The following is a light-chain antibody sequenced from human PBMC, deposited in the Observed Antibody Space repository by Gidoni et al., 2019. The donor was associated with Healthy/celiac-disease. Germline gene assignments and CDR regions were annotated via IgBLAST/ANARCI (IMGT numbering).Light chain of an antibody. J-gene: IGLJ2*01. CDR2: QDS. CDR3: QAWDSSTVV. CDR1: KLGDKY. V-gene: IGLV3-1*01. Sequence: ASITCSGDKLGDKYACWYQQKPGQSPVLVIYQDSKRPSGIPVRFSGSNSGNTATLTISGTQAMDEADYYCQAWDSSTVVFGGGTKLTVL.